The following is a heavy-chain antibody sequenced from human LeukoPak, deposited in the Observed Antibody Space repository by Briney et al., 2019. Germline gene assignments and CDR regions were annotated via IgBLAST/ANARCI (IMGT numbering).Heavy chain of an antibody. CDR1: GGSISSYH. V-gene: IGHV4-59*01. J-gene: IGHJ5*02. Sequence: SETLSLTCTVSGGSISSYHWSWIRQPPGKGLEWIGYIYYSGSTNYNPSLKSRVTISVDTSKNQFSLKLSSVTAADTAVYYWGRWDDYYDSSGYLSWGQGTLVTVPS. D-gene: IGHD3-22*01. CDR2: IYYSGST. CDR3: GRWDDYYDSSGYLS.